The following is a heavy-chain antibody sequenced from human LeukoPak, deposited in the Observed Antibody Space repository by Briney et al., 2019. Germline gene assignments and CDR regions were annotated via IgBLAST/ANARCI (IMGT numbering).Heavy chain of an antibody. J-gene: IGHJ4*02. D-gene: IGHD3-22*01. CDR2: ISSGGSTI. Sequence: GGSLRPTCAASGFTFSSFEMIWVRQAPGKGLEWVSYISSGGSTIYYADSVKGRFTLSRDNSKNSLYLQMSSLRAEDTAVYYCAREGSSGFLFDHWGQGTLVTVYS. CDR3: AREGSSGFLFDH. CDR1: GFTFSSFE. V-gene: IGHV3-48*03.